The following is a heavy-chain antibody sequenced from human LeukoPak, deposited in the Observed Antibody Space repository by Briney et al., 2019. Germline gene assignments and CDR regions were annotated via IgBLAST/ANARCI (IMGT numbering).Heavy chain of an antibody. CDR1: GFTFGDYA. D-gene: IGHD2-2*01. V-gene: IGHV3-49*03. Sequence: GGSLRLSCTASGFTFGDYAISWFRQAPGRGLEWVGFIRSKAYGGTTEYAASVKGRFTISRDDSKSIAYLQMNSLKTEDTAVYYCTRGRHCSSTSCYGYYFDYWGQGTLVTVSS. CDR3: TRGRHCSSTSCYGYYFDY. J-gene: IGHJ4*02. CDR2: IRSKAYGGTT.